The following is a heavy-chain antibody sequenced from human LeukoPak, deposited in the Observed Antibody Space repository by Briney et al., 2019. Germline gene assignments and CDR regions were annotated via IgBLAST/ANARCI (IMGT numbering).Heavy chain of an antibody. Sequence: QPSETLSLTCTVSGGSISSYYWSWIRQPPGKGLEWIGYIYYSGSTNYNPSLKSRVTISVDTSKNQFSLKLSSVTAADTAIYYCAILRTASSFDFWGQGTLVTVSS. D-gene: IGHD1-1*01. CDR3: AILRTASSFDF. J-gene: IGHJ4*02. CDR1: GGSISSYY. V-gene: IGHV4-59*01. CDR2: IYYSGST.